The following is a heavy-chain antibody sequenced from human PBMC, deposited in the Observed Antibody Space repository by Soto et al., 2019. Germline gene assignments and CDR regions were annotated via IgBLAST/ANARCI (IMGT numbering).Heavy chain of an antibody. CDR3: QAADGIRVLCTVSAVLLNRSSDL. CDR2: IYYSGST. D-gene: IGHD6-13*01. J-gene: IGHJ2*01. Sequence: PGKGLEWIGYIYYSGSTYDDPSLKSRVTTSVDTSKNQFSLKLSSVTAADTSVFFCQAADGIRVLCTVSAVLLNRSSDL. V-gene: IGHV4-31*02.